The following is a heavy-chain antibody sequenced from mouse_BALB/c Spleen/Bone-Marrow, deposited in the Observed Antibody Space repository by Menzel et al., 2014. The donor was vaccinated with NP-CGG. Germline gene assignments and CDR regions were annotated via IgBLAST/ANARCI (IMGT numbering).Heavy chain of an antibody. J-gene: IGHJ2*01. V-gene: IGHV3-6*02. CDR2: ISYDGSN. CDR1: GYSITSGYY. Sequence: EVKLMESGPGLVKPSQSLSLTCSVTGYSITSGYYWNWIRQFPGNKLEWMGYISYDGSNNYNPSLKNRISITRDTSKNQFFLKLNSVTTEDTATYYCARGGYGFPFDYWSQGSTLTISS. CDR3: ARGGYGFPFDY. D-gene: IGHD2-10*02.